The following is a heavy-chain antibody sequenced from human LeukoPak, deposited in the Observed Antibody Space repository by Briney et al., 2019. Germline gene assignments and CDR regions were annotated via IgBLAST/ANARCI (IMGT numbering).Heavy chain of an antibody. V-gene: IGHV5-51*01. Sequence: GESLKISCKGSGYTFTSYWIGWVRQTPGKGLEWMGIVYPGDSDTRYSPSFQGQVTISADKSINTAYLQWSSLKASDTAIYYCARTAEASSGYSYWGQGTLVTVSS. CDR2: VYPGDSDT. J-gene: IGHJ4*02. CDR3: ARTAEASSGYSY. CDR1: GYTFTSYW. D-gene: IGHD3-22*01.